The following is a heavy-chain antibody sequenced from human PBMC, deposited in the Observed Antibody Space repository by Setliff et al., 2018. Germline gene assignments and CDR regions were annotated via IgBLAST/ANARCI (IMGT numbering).Heavy chain of an antibody. Sequence: SETLSLTCTVSGGSISTSSYYWGWIRQPPGKGLEWIGSIYYSGSTYYNPSLKSRITLSVEPSKNQFSLRVSSVTAADTAVYYCARHWDFCGGNCPHNSIDYWGRGALVTVSS. V-gene: IGHV4-39*01. CDR1: GGSISTSSYY. CDR3: ARHWDFCGGNCPHNSIDY. J-gene: IGHJ4*02. CDR2: IYYSGST. D-gene: IGHD2-21*02.